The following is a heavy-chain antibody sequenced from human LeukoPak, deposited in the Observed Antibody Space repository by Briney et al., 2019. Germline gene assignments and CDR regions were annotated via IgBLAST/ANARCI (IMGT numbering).Heavy chain of an antibody. D-gene: IGHD6-19*01. V-gene: IGHV3-23*01. J-gene: IGHJ4*02. CDR3: AKNSRPVAGRPNSDF. Sequence: GGSLRLSCAASGFTFNSYAMSWVRQAPGKGLEWVSSISASGDSTYYADSVKGRFTISRDNSNNTLYLQMNSLRADDTAIYYCAKNSRPVAGRPNSDFWGQGTLVTVSS. CDR1: GFTFNSYA. CDR2: ISASGDST.